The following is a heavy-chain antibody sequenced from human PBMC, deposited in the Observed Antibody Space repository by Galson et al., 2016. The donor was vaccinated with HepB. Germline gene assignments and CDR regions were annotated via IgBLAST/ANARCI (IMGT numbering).Heavy chain of an antibody. CDR1: GGTFSSYA. D-gene: IGHD3-3*01. CDR2: IIPILGIT. V-gene: IGHV1-69*04. Sequence: SCKASGGTFSSYAITWVRQAPGQGLEWMGRIIPILGITTYAQKFQGRVTITADKSTITAHMELSRLRSEDTAAYYCARSYDREHYDFYPYGMDVWGQGTTVTVSS. CDR3: ARSYDREHYDFYPYGMDV. J-gene: IGHJ6*02.